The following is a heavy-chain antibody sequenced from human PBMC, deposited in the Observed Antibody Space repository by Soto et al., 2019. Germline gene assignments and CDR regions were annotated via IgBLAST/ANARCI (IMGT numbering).Heavy chain of an antibody. V-gene: IGHV3-30*18. CDR3: AKSEYSSSYYYYYYYMDV. D-gene: IGHD6-6*01. Sequence: QVQLVESGGGVVQPGRSLRLSCAASGFTFSSYGMHWVRQAPGKGLEWVAVISYDGSNKYYADSVKGRFTISRDNSKNTPYLQMNSLRAEDTAVYYCAKSEYSSSYYYYYYYMDVWGKGTTVTVSS. CDR1: GFTFSSYG. J-gene: IGHJ6*03. CDR2: ISYDGSNK.